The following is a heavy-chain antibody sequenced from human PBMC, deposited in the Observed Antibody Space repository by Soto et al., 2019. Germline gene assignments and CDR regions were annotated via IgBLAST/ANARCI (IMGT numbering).Heavy chain of an antibody. Sequence: EVQLLESGGGLVQPGGSLRLSCAASGFTFSSYAMSWVRQAPGKGLEWVSAISGSGGSTYYADSVKGRFTISRDNSKNTLYLQMNSLSAEDTAVYYCAKEATTMVLGVIIVNWFVPCGQGTLVTVSS. CDR2: ISGSGGST. CDR3: AKEATTMVLGVIIVNWFVP. J-gene: IGHJ5*02. CDR1: GFTFSSYA. D-gene: IGHD3-10*01. V-gene: IGHV3-23*01.